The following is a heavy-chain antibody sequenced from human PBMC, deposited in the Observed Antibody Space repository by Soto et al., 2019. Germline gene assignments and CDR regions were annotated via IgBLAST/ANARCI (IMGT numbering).Heavy chain of an antibody. CDR2: ISWNSGSI. CDR1: GFTFDDYA. Sequence: GESLRLSCAASGFTFDDYAMHWVRQAPGKGLEWVSGISWNSGSIGYADSVKGRFTISRDNAKNSLYLQMNSLRAEDTALYYCAKDNGSSGTRKDYWGQGTLVTVSS. D-gene: IGHD6-19*01. J-gene: IGHJ4*02. V-gene: IGHV3-9*01. CDR3: AKDNGSSGTRKDY.